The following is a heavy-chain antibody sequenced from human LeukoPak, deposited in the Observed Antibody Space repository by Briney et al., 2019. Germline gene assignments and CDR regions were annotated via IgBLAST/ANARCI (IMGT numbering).Heavy chain of an antibody. CDR3: VVSNDSFDY. V-gene: IGHV4-38-2*01. CDR1: NYSINNGYY. Sequence: SETLSLNCAVSNYSINNGYYWGWIRQPPGKGLDWIGSVFHSGTPFYSPSFRSRLTISLDTSNNQFSLKLTSATAADAAVYYCVVSNDSFDYWGQGILVTVSS. CDR2: VFHSGTP. D-gene: IGHD2-21*01. J-gene: IGHJ4*02.